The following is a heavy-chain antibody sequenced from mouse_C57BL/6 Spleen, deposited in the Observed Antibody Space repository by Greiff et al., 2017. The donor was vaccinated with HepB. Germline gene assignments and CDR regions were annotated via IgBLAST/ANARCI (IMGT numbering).Heavy chain of an antibody. D-gene: IGHD2-2*01. CDR2: INPNNGGT. Sequence: EVQLQQSGPELVKPGASVKMSCTASGYTFTDYNMHWVKQSHGKSLEWIGYINPNNGGTSYNQKFKGKATLTVNKYSSTAYMELRSLTSEDSAVYDCARERWLRYAMDYWGQGTSVTVSS. J-gene: IGHJ4*01. CDR3: ARERWLRYAMDY. V-gene: IGHV1-22*01. CDR1: GYTFTDYN.